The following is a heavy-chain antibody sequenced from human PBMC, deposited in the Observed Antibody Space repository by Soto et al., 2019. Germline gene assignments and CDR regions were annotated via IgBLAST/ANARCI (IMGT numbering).Heavy chain of an antibody. J-gene: IGHJ4*02. CDR3: AKDRTSIAVAGVFDY. V-gene: IGHV3-30*18. Sequence: GGSLRLSCAASGFTFSSYGRHWVRQAPGKGLEWVAVISYDGSNKYYADSVKGRFTISRDNSKNTLYLQMNSLRAEDTAVYYCAKDRTSIAVAGVFDYWGQGTLVTVSS. CDR1: GFTFSSYG. CDR2: ISYDGSNK. D-gene: IGHD6-19*01.